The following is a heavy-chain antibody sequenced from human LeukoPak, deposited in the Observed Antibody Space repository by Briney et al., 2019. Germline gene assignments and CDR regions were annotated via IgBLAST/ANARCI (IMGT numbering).Heavy chain of an antibody. CDR2: IRADETHE. CDR1: GFIFRDFG. CDR3: VKDNPVCDF. Sequence: GGSLRLSCVASGFIFRDFGTHWVRQAPGKGLEWLAFIRADETHEFYADSVMGRFSISRDISTNTLFLQMDSLTVDDTAVYYCVKDNPVCDFWGQGTLVTVSS. D-gene: IGHD2-8*01. J-gene: IGHJ4*02. V-gene: IGHV3-30*02.